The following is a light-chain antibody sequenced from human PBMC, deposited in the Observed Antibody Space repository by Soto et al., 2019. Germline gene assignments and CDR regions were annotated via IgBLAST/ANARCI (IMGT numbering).Light chain of an antibody. Sequence: DIQMTRSQPSLSASVGDRVTITCRASQSINSYLSWYQHTPGKAPKLLIYAASTLHSGVPSRFSGSGSGTEFTLTISSLHPDDFATYYCQQSFSTPYTFDQGTRLEIK. CDR2: AAS. J-gene: IGKJ2*01. CDR1: QSINSY. V-gene: IGKV1-39*01. CDR3: QQSFSTPYT.